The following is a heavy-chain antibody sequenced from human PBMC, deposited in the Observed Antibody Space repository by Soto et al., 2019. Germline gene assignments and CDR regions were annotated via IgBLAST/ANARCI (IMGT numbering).Heavy chain of an antibody. J-gene: IGHJ3*01. CDR2: IIPLLDIT. Sequence: QVQLVQSGAYVKRPGSSVKVSCTPSGGTLSSHTITWLRQAPGRGLEWMGRIIPLLDITNYPPTFQGRLTIATDTSTTTVYMELGSLRAEDTAIYYCATKSPTRGNDAFDVWGQGTLVTVSS. CDR3: ATKSPTRGNDAFDV. CDR1: GGTLSSHT. V-gene: IGHV1-69*02.